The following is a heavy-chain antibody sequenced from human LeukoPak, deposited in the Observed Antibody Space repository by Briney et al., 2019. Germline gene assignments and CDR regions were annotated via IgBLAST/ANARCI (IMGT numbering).Heavy chain of an antibody. CDR2: ISGSSSAI. Sequence: GGSLRLSCAASGSTSSSYSMNWVRQAPGKGLEWVSYISGSSSAIYYADSAKGRFTISRDNAKNSLFLQMNSLRAEDTAVYYCAKLEWNNWFDPWGQGTLVTVSS. CDR1: GSTSSSYS. D-gene: IGHD2-8*01. CDR3: AKLEWNNWFDP. J-gene: IGHJ5*02. V-gene: IGHV3-48*01.